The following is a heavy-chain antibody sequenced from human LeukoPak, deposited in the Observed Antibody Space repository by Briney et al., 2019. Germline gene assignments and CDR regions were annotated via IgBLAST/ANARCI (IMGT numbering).Heavy chain of an antibody. CDR1: GFTFSSYG. Sequence: GGSLRLSCAASGFTFSSYGMHWVRQAPGKGLEWVAVIWYDGSNKYYADSVKGRFTISRDNSKNTLYPQMNSLRAEDTAVYYCARDKGAVADHPFSWGQGTLVTVSS. CDR2: IWYDGSNK. CDR3: ARDKGAVADHPFS. J-gene: IGHJ5*02. V-gene: IGHV3-33*01. D-gene: IGHD6-19*01.